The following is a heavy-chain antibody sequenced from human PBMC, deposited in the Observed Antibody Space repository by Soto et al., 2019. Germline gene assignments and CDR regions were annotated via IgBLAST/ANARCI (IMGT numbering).Heavy chain of an antibody. V-gene: IGHV3-7*01. CDR2: IKEDGSEI. CDR3: ARDIGFDYVN. Sequence: GGSLRLSCAVSGFNVMSYLMSWVRQSPGKGLEWVASIKEDGSEIYYLHSVRGRFSISRDSAGNALHLTMNYLSAEDTGVYFCARDIGFDYVNWGQGTLVTVSS. J-gene: IGHJ4*02. D-gene: IGHD3-16*01. CDR1: GFNVMSYL.